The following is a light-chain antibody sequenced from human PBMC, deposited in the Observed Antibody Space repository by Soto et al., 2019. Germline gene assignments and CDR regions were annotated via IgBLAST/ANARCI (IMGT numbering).Light chain of an antibody. Sequence: NFMLTHPHSVSEAPGKTVTISCTRSSGSIASNYVQWYQQRPGSAPTTVISEDNQRPSGVPDRFSGSIDSSSNSASLTISGLKTEDEADYYCQSYDSSNVVCVGGTTVNVL. J-gene: IGLJ2*01. V-gene: IGLV6-57*04. CDR3: QSYDSSNVV. CDR2: EDN. CDR1: SGSIASNY.